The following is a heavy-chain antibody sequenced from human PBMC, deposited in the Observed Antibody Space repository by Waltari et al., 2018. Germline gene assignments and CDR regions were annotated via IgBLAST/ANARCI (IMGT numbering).Heavy chain of an antibody. CDR2: IKPNSGDT. Sequence: QVQLVQSGAEVKKPGVSVKVSCKASGYTFTGYYMHWVRQAPGQGLEWMGRIKPNSGDTNYAQKVQGRVTMTRDTSISTAYMELSRLRSDDTAVYYCARGFDWELGDWGQGTLVTVSS. V-gene: IGHV1-2*06. J-gene: IGHJ4*02. D-gene: IGHD1-26*01. CDR3: ARGFDWELGD. CDR1: GYTFTGYY.